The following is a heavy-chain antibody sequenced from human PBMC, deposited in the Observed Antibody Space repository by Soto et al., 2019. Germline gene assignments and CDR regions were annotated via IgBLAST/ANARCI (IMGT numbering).Heavy chain of an antibody. CDR3: TRGKLNPDF. V-gene: IGHV3-11*05. D-gene: IGHD1-1*01. CDR1: GFTFEDYY. J-gene: IGHJ4*02. CDR2: VSSSGNYK. Sequence: QVHLVESGGGLVRPGGSLRLSCTTSGFTFEDYYMSWVRQAPGAGLEWISYVSSSGNYKNYADSVKGRFTISRDNTNNSLHRQMNSVRADDTAMYYCTRGKLNPDFWGQGILVIVSS.